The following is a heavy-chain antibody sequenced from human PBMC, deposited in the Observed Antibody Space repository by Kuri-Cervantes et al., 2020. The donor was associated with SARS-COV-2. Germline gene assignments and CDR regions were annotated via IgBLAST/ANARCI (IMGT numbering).Heavy chain of an antibody. V-gene: IGHV3-23*01. D-gene: IGHD5-24*01. CDR1: GLTLSDYA. Sequence: GGSLRLSCEASGLTLSDYAMSWVRQAPGKGLQWVSGISGSGGTTYYSDSVRGRFTISRDNSKEMLYLDMNDVRGDDTAVYYCARDPDGYNSDGDAFDIWGQGTMVTVSS. CDR3: ARDPDGYNSDGDAFDI. CDR2: ISGSGGTT. J-gene: IGHJ3*02.